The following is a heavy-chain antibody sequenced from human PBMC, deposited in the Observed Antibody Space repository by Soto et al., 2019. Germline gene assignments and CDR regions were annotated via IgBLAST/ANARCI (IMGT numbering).Heavy chain of an antibody. V-gene: IGHV3-48*01. CDR1: GFTFSAYS. D-gene: IGHD1-26*01. CDR3: VKDWVGGSNRYQLDY. CDR2: ISGNNANI. Sequence: GGSLRLSCVASGFTFSAYSMNWVRQAPGKGPEWLSYISGNNANIYYADSVRGRFTISRDNSKKTVYLHLSSLRRDDTAKYYCVKDWVGGSNRYQLDYWGQGTVVTVSS. J-gene: IGHJ4*02.